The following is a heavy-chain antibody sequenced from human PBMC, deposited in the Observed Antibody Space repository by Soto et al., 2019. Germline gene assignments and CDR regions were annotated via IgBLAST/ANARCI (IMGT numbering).Heavy chain of an antibody. V-gene: IGHV5-10-1*01. CDR1: GYSFAGYW. CDR3: ARQIYDSDTGPNFQYYFDS. Sequence: PGESLKISCKGSGYSFAGYWIIWVRQKPGKXLEWMGRIDPSDSQTYYSPSFRGHVTISVTKSITTVFLQWSSLRASDTAMYYCARQIYDSDTGPNFQYYFDSWGQGTPVTVSS. J-gene: IGHJ4*02. CDR2: IDPSDSQT. D-gene: IGHD3-22*01.